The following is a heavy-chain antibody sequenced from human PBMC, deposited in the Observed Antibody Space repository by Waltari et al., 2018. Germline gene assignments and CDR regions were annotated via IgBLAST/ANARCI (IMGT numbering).Heavy chain of an antibody. CDR1: GYTLPEYG. CDR2: INTNTANP. J-gene: IGHJ5*02. V-gene: IGHV7-4-1*02. CDR3: ARGDWFYP. Sequence: QVQLVQSGSELMKHGASVKVSCTASGYTLPEYGLNWVRQAPGQGLEWLGWINTNTANPTYAQGFTGRFVFSLDTSVTTAYLQISSLKAEDTGVYFCARGDWFYPWGQGTMVIVSS.